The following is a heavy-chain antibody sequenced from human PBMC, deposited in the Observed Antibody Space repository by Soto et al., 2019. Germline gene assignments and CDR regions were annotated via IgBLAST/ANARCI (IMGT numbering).Heavy chain of an antibody. Sequence: ASVNLSFTASGYTFTGYYMHWVRQAPGQGLEWMGWISPNSGGTNFAHKFQGRVTMTTDTSINTAYMELSRLTYDDTAVYYCARDRVPFSSSSGHYYYGMDVWGQGTTVTVSS. D-gene: IGHD6-6*01. CDR3: ARDRVPFSSSSGHYYYGMDV. V-gene: IGHV1-2*02. CDR2: ISPNSGGT. J-gene: IGHJ6*02. CDR1: GYTFTGYY.